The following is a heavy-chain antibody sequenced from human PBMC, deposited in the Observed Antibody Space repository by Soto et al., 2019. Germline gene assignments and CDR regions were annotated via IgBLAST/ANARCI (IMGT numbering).Heavy chain of an antibody. Sequence: QLQLQESGPGLVKPSETLSLTCTVSGGSISNSSYYWGWIRQPPGKGLEWIGHIYYTGTSYSNPSLKGRLTLSVDTSKNQFALKLNSMTAADTAVFYCTILQRRWLSIDSWGQGTLVTVSS. CDR1: GGSISNSSYY. V-gene: IGHV4-39*01. J-gene: IGHJ4*02. CDR2: IYYTGTS. CDR3: TILQRRWLSIDS. D-gene: IGHD5-12*01.